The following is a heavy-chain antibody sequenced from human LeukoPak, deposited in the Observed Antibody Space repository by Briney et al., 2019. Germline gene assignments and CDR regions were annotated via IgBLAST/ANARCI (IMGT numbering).Heavy chain of an antibody. CDR3: ARFYGSGSPWRNCDP. D-gene: IGHD3-10*01. CDR2: INLNSGGT. Sequence: ASVKLSCKAAGYTVTGYDMQWGRNAPGQGLGWMGWINLNSGGTNYAQNFQGRVTMTRDTSISTAYMELGGLISDDTAGYYCARFYGSGSPWRNCDPWGQGTLVTVSS. CDR1: GYTVTGYD. J-gene: IGHJ5*02. V-gene: IGHV1-2*02.